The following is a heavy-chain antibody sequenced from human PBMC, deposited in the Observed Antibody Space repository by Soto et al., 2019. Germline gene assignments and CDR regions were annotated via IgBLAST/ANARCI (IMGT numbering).Heavy chain of an antibody. V-gene: IGHV4-34*01. CDR2: INHSGST. D-gene: IGHD3-3*02. CDR3: ARGRHFWSGYYAPSYYYGMDV. Sequence: PSETLSLTCAVYGGSFSGYYWSWIRQPPGKGLEWIGEINHSGSTNYNPSLKSRVTISVDTSKNQFSLKLSSVTAADTAVYYCARGRHFWSGYYAPSYYYGMDVWGQGTTVTVSS. CDR1: GGSFSGYY. J-gene: IGHJ6*02.